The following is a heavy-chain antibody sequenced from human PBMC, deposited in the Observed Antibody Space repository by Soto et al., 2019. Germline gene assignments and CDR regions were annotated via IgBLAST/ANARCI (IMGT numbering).Heavy chain of an antibody. CDR2: IDHYGSEK. V-gene: IGHV3-7*01. Sequence: EVQLVESGGALVQPGGSLRLSCAASGFTFNTYWMSWVRQAPGKGLEWVATIDHYGSEKHYVDSLKGRFTISRDNAKSSLHLQMNSLRAEYSAVYYCARECHAHFDQWCQGTLVTVSS. J-gene: IGHJ4*02. CDR1: GFTFNTYW. CDR3: ARECHAHFDQ.